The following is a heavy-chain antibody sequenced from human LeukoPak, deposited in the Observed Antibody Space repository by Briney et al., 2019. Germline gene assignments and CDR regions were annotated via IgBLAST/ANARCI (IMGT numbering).Heavy chain of an antibody. J-gene: IGHJ6*03. Sequence: ASVKVSRKASGYTFTGYYMHWVRQAPGQGLEWMGWINPNSGGTNYAQKFQGRVTMTRDTSISTAYMELSRLRSDDTAVYYCAKDRSASNKYYYYYYMDVWGKGTTVTVSS. CDR2: INPNSGGT. V-gene: IGHV1-2*02. CDR3: AKDRSASNKYYYYYYMDV. CDR1: GYTFTGYY. D-gene: IGHD2-2*01.